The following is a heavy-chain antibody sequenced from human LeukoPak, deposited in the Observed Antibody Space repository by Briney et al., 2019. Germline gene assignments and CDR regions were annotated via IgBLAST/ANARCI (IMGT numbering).Heavy chain of an antibody. J-gene: IGHJ4*02. V-gene: IGHV3-21*01. Sequence: PGGSLRLSCAASGFTFSSYSMNWVRQAPGKGLEWVSSISSSSSYIYYADSVKGRFTISRDNAKNSLYLQMNSLRAEDTAVYYCARDSYYDFWSGYSDLDYWGQGTLVTVSS. D-gene: IGHD3-3*01. CDR1: GFTFSSYS. CDR3: ARDSYYDFWSGYSDLDY. CDR2: ISSSSSYI.